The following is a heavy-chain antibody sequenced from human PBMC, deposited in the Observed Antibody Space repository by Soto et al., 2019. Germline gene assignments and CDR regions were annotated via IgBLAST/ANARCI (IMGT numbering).Heavy chain of an antibody. J-gene: IGHJ5*02. D-gene: IGHD2-2*01. CDR3: ASEPAAMEHNWFDP. V-gene: IGHV3-48*01. CDR2: ISSSSSTI. CDR1: GFTFSSYS. Sequence: GGSLRLSCAASGFTFSSYSMNWVRQAPGKGLEWVSYISSSSSTIYYADSVKGRFTISRDNAKNSLYLQMNSLRAEDTAVYYCASEPAAMEHNWFDPWGQGTLVTVSS.